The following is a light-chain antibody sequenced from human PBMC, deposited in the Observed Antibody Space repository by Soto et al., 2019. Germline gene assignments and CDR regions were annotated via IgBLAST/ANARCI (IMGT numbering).Light chain of an antibody. J-gene: IGKJ4*01. Sequence: EIVLTQSPATLSLSPGERATLSCRASQSVSSYLAWYQQKPGQAPRLLIYDASNRATGIPARFSGSGSGTGFTRTVSSLEPDDFAVYYCQQRSDWPSTFGGGTKVQIK. CDR1: QSVSSY. CDR2: DAS. V-gene: IGKV3-11*01. CDR3: QQRSDWPST.